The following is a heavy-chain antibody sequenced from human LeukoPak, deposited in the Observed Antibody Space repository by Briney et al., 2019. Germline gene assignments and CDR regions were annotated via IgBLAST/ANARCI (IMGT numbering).Heavy chain of an antibody. CDR2: ISGSGGST. Sequence: GGSLRLSCAASGFTFSSYAMSWVRQAPGKGLEWVSTISGSGGSTYYADSVKGRFTISRDNSKNTLYLQMNSLRAEDTAVFYCAKTGTGWHYFDYWGQGTLVTVSS. CDR1: GFTFSSYA. CDR3: AKTGTGWHYFDY. V-gene: IGHV3-23*01. D-gene: IGHD6-19*01. J-gene: IGHJ4*02.